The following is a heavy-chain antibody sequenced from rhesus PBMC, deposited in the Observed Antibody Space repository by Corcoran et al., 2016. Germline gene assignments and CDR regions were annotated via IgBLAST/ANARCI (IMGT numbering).Heavy chain of an antibody. Sequence: QVTLKESGPALVKPTQTLTLTCTFSGFSLSTRGMGVGWIRQPPGKTLEWLAHIYWDAVKRYSTSLKSRLTISKDTSKNQVVLTMTNMDPVDTATYFCARIGSRNYGTFDYWGQGVLVTVSS. CDR1: GFSLSTRGMG. J-gene: IGHJ4*01. D-gene: IGHD4-17*01. CDR2: IYWDAVK. V-gene: IGHV2-1*01. CDR3: ARIGSRNYGTFDY.